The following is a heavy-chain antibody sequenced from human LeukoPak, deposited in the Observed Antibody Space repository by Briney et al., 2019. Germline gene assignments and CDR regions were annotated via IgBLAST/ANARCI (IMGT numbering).Heavy chain of an antibody. J-gene: IGHJ4*02. V-gene: IGHV4-39*07. D-gene: IGHD5-18*01. CDR2: IYYSGST. CDR1: GGSISSSSYY. Sequence: SSETLSLTCTVSGGSISSSSYYWGWIRQPPGKGLEWIGSIYYSGSTYYNPSLKSRVTISVDTSKNQFSLKLSSVTAADTAVYYCARDLGGTAMVDGDYWGQGTLVTVSS. CDR3: ARDLGGTAMVDGDY.